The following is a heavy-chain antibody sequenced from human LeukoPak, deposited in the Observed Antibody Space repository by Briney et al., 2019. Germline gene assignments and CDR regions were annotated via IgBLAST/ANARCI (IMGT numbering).Heavy chain of an antibody. Sequence: GGSLRLSCAASGFTFSSYWMSWVRQAPGKGLGWVANIKQDGSEKYYVDSVKGRFTISRDNAKKSLYLQMNSLRAEDKAVYYCARDGAAAGTGYYYMDVWGKGTTVTVSS. V-gene: IGHV3-7*01. CDR2: IKQDGSEK. D-gene: IGHD6-13*01. CDR1: GFTFSSYW. CDR3: ARDGAAAGTGYYYMDV. J-gene: IGHJ6*03.